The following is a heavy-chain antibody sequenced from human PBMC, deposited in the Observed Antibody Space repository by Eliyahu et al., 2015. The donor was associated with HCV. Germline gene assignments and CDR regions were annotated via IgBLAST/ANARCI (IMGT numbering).Heavy chain of an antibody. CDR2: IIPIFGTA. J-gene: IGHJ5*02. V-gene: IGHV1-69*06. CDR1: GGTFSSYA. CDR3: AXGPATYYYDSSASPWFDP. Sequence: EVKKPGSSVKVSCKASGGTFSSYAISWVRQAPGQGLEWMGGIIPIFGTANYAQKFQGRVTITADKSTSTAYMXLSSLRSEDTAVYYCAXGPATYYYDSSASPWFDPWGQGTLVTVSS. D-gene: IGHD3-22*01.